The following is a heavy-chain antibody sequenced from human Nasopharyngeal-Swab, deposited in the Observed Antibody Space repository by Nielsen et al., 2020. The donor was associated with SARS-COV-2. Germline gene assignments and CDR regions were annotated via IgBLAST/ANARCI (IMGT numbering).Heavy chain of an antibody. CDR1: GFPFSNYG. D-gene: IGHD6-6*01. J-gene: IGHJ5*02. CDR3: AKDLTGYSSSSLGS. CDR2: ISGSGGTT. V-gene: IGHV3-23*01. Sequence: GESLKISCAASGFPFSNYGMSWVRQSPGKGPEWVSTISGSGGTTYYADSVEGLFTVTRDNSKNTLYLQMNSLGADDTARYFCAKDLTGYSSSSLGSWGQGTLVTVSS.